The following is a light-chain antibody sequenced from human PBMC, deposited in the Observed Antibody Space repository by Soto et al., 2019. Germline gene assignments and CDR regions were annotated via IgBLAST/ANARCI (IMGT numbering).Light chain of an antibody. CDR1: QSISSY. CDR2: VAS. J-gene: IGKJ4*01. CDR3: QQSSSTPQT. V-gene: IGKV1-39*01. Sequence: DIQMTQSPSSLSASVGDRVTITCRASQSISSYLSWYQQKPGKAPKLLINVASTLQSGVPSRFSGSGSGTDFTLAISSLRPEDFATYYCQQSSSTPQTFGGGTKVDIK.